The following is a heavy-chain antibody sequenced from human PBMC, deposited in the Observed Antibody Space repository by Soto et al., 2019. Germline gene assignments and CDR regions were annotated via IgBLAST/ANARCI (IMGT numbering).Heavy chain of an antibody. Sequence: QVQLVESGGGVVQPGRSLRLSCAASGFTFSSYGMYWVRQAPGKGLEWVAVISYDGSNKYYADSVKGRFTISRDNSKNTLYLQMNSLRAEDTAVYYCAKYRDLWFGELHYYYYGMDVWGQGTTVTVSS. D-gene: IGHD3-10*01. V-gene: IGHV3-30*18. J-gene: IGHJ6*02. CDR1: GFTFSSYG. CDR2: ISYDGSNK. CDR3: AKYRDLWFGELHYYYYGMDV.